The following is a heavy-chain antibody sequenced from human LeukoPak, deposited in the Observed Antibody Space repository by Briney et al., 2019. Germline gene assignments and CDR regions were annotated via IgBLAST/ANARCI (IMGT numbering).Heavy chain of an antibody. V-gene: IGHV3-30*18. Sequence: TGGSLRLSCAASGFTFSSYGMHWVRQAPGKGLEWVAVISYDGSNKYYADSVKGRFTISRDNSKNTLYLQMNSLRAEDTAVHYCAKSGSYCSGGSCYNRADAFDIWGQGTMVTVSS. CDR3: AKSGSYCSGGSCYNRADAFDI. J-gene: IGHJ3*02. D-gene: IGHD2-15*01. CDR2: ISYDGSNK. CDR1: GFTFSSYG.